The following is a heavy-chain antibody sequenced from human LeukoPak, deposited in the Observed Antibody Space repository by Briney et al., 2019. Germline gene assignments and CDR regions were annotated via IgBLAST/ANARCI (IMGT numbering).Heavy chain of an antibody. CDR3: ARGPPIQLWRHSYSYYMDV. V-gene: IGHV4-4*02. Sequence: PSETLSLTCTVSGGSISISNWWSCLRQPPAKELEWIVEIYHRGSTNYNPSPNSRLTISVDKSKNQFSLKLTSVAAADTAVYYCARGPPIQLWRHSYSYYMDVWGKGTTVTVSS. CDR2: IYHRGST. J-gene: IGHJ6*03. D-gene: IGHD5-18*01. CDR1: GGSISISNW.